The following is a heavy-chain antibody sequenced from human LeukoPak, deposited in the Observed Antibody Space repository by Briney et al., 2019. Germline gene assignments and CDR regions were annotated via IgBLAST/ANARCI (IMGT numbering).Heavy chain of an antibody. J-gene: IGHJ4*02. V-gene: IGHV1-18*01. CDR2: ISAYNGNT. D-gene: IGHD6-6*01. CDR1: GYTFTSYG. Sequence: ASVKVSCKASGYTFTSYGISWVRQAPGQGLEWMGWISAYNGNTNYAQKVQGRVTMTRNTSISTAYMELSSLRSEDTAVYYCARGQGRKQLAHDYWGQGTLVTVSS. CDR3: ARGQGRKQLAHDY.